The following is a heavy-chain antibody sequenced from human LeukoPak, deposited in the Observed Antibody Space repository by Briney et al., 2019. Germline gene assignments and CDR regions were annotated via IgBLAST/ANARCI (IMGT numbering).Heavy chain of an antibody. J-gene: IGHJ6*03. CDR3: ARVSWFPGTSYYYMDV. Sequence: SETLSLTCAVYGGSFSGSYWSWIRQPPGKGLEWIGEINHRGSTNYNPSLKSRVTISVDTSRNQFSLKLSSVTAADTAVYYCARVSWFPGTSYYYMDVWGKGTTVTVSS. D-gene: IGHD1-1*01. CDR2: INHRGST. CDR1: GGSFSGSY. V-gene: IGHV4-34*01.